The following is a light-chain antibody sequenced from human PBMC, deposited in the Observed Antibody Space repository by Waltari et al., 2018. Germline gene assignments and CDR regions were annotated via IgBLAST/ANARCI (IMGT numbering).Light chain of an antibody. CDR3: QQDGGSPPLT. V-gene: IGKV3-20*01. CDR1: QSSTSYS. Sequence: EIVLTQSPGTLSLSPGERATLSCRTSQSSTSYSLAWYQQKPGQAPRLLIYGASSRATGIPDRFSGSGSVTDFPLPISRLEPEDFAVYYCQQDGGSPPLTFGGGTKVEIK. J-gene: IGKJ4*01. CDR2: GAS.